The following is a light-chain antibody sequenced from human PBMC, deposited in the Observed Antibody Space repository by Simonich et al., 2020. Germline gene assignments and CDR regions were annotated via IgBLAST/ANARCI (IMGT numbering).Light chain of an antibody. V-gene: IGKV2-30*02. J-gene: IGKJ1*01. CDR1: QSLVHSDGNTY. Sequence: DVVMTQSPLSLPVTLGQPASISCRSSQSLVHSDGNTYLNWFQQRPGQSPRRLIYKVSNRDAGVPDRCSGSWSGTDFTLKISRVEAEDVGVYYCMQGTHWPPWTFGQGTKVEIK. CDR3: MQGTHWPPWT. CDR2: KVS.